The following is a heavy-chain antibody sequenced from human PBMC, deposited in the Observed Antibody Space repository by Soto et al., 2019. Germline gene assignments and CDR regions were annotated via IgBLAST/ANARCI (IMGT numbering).Heavy chain of an antibody. D-gene: IGHD3-3*01. J-gene: IGHJ6*02. V-gene: IGHV1-69*01. CDR3: ATALRFLEWYKGRNYGMDV. Sequence: QVQLVQSGAEVKKPGSSVKVSCKASGGTFSSYAISWVRQAPGQGLEWMGGIIPIFGTANYAQKFQGRVTITADESTSTAYMELRSLRSEDTAVYYCATALRFLEWYKGRNYGMDVWGQGTTVTVSS. CDR1: GGTFSSYA. CDR2: IIPIFGTA.